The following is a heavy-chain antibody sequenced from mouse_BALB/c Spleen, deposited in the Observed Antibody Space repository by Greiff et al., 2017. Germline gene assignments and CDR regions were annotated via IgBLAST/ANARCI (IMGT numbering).Heavy chain of an antibody. J-gene: IGHJ3*01. CDR2: INPSNGGT. D-gene: IGHD1-1*01. Sequence: QVQLQQSGAELVKPGASVKLSCKASGYTFTSYYMYWVKQRPGQGLEWIGEINPSNGGTSYNQKFKGKATLTVDKSSSTAYMQLKSLTSEDSAVYYCASFTTEEGAWFAYWGQGTLVTVSA. V-gene: IGHV1-53*01. CDR1: GYTFTSYY. CDR3: ASFTTEEGAWFAY.